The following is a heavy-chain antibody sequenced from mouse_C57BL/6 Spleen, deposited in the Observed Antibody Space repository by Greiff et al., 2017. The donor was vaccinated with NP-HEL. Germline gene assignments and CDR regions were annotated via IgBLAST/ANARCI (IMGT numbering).Heavy chain of an antibody. CDR1: GYSITSGYY. CDR3: ARDKGDYDESYYFDY. Sequence: EVKLVESGPGLVKPSQSLSLTCSVTGYSITSGYYWNWIRQFPGNKLEWMGYISYDGSNNYNPSLKNRISITRDTSKNQFFLKLNSVTTEDTATYYCARDKGDYDESYYFDYWGQGTTLTVSS. V-gene: IGHV3-6*01. D-gene: IGHD2-4*01. J-gene: IGHJ2*01. CDR2: ISYDGSN.